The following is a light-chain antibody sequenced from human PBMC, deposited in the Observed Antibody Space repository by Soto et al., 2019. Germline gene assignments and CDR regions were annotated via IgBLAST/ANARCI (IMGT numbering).Light chain of an antibody. CDR3: SSYSGSNNWV. V-gene: IGLV2-8*01. Sequence: QSALTQPPSASGSPGQSVTISCTGTSSDVGAYNYVSWYQQHPGKAPKLMIYEVSKRPSGVPDRCSGSKSGNTASLTVSGRQAEDEADYYCSSYSGSNNWVFGGGTKLTVL. J-gene: IGLJ3*02. CDR1: SSDVGAYNY. CDR2: EVS.